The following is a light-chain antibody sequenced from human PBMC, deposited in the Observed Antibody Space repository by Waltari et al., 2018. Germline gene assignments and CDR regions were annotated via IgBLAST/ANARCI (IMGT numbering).Light chain of an antibody. Sequence: QSALAQPASVSGSPGQSITISCTGTSDNGGGYILVSWYQQHRGKDTKLIIYATNERPSGISRRFSGSKSDNTASLTISGLQADDEADYYCFSYASRGTGRFGGGTKVTVL. CDR1: SDNGGGYIL. CDR2: ATN. CDR3: FSYASRGTGR. J-gene: IGLJ3*02. V-gene: IGLV2-23*01.